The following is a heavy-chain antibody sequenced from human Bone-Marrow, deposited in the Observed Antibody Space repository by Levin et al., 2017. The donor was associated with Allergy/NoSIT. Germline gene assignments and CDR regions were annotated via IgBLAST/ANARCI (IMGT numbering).Heavy chain of an antibody. CDR3: ARGNGDRGYGNYFDN. J-gene: IGHJ4*02. CDR2: ISYSGAT. D-gene: IGHD5-12*01. CDR1: GGSISSGVYY. Sequence: SSETLSLTCTVSGGSISSGVYYWTWVRQHPGKGLEWIGYISYSGATYYNPSLKSRITISVDTSKSQFSLNLSSVTAADTAVYYCARGNGDRGYGNYFDNWGQGALVTVSS. V-gene: IGHV4-31*03.